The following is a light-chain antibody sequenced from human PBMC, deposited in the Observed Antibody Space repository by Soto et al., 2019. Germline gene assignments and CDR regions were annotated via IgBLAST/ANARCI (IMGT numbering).Light chain of an antibody. CDR1: QSVSSN. V-gene: IGKV3D-15*01. CDR3: QQQYSRSTRT. CDR2: GGS. Sequence: DIVMTQSPATLSLSPGERATLSCRASQSVSSNLAWYQQKPCQDPRLLIYGGSSRATGIPARISGSRSGAKFSITTSSLLSADDAAEYCQQQYSRSTRTFGQGTKVDIK. J-gene: IGKJ1*01.